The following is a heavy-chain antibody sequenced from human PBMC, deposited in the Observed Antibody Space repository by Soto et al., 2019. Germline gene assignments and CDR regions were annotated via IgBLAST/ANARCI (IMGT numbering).Heavy chain of an antibody. CDR1: GASFSGNY. J-gene: IGHJ4*02. CDR3: ARGMEGYSSSWYSY. V-gene: IGHV4-34*01. D-gene: IGHD6-13*01. CDR2: INHSGGT. Sequence: QVQLQQWGAGLLKPSETLSLTCAVYGASFSGNYWSWIRQPPGKGLEWIGEINHSGGTTYSPSLQSRVTISVDTSKSQFSLKLSSVTAADTAVYYCARGMEGYSSSWYSYWGQGTLVTVSS.